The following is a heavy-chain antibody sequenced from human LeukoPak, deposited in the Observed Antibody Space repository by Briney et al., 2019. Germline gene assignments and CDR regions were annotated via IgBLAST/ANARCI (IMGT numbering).Heavy chain of an antibody. Sequence: SETLSLTCTVSGGSISSYYWSWIRQPPGKGLEWIGYIYYSGSTNYNPSLKSRVTISVDTSKNQFSLKLSSVTAADTAVYYCASHLTYYYDSSVQPPDYWGQGTLVTVSS. CDR1: GGSISSYY. CDR2: IYYSGST. J-gene: IGHJ4*02. D-gene: IGHD3-22*01. V-gene: IGHV4-59*01. CDR3: ASHLTYYYDSSVQPPDY.